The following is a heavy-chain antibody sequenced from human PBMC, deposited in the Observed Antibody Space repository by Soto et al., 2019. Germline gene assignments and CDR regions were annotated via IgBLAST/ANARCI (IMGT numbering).Heavy chain of an antibody. J-gene: IGHJ5*02. D-gene: IGHD4-4*01. CDR1: GDSFTSYW. V-gene: IGHV5-51*01. CDR2: IYPGDSDT. CDR3: ARLFNQYQNWFDP. Sequence: PGESLQISCKCSGDSFTSYWIVLVRQMPGKGLEWMGIIYPGDSDTRYSPSFQGQVTISADKSISTAYLQWSSLKASDTAMYYCARLFNQYQNWFDPWGQGTLVTVSS.